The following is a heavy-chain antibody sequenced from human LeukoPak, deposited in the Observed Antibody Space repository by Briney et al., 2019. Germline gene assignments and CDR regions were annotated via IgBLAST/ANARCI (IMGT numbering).Heavy chain of an antibody. CDR1: GYTFTGYY. D-gene: IGHD2-15*01. J-gene: IGHJ5*02. CDR3: ARDNCSGGSCDWFDP. V-gene: IGHV1-2*06. CDR2: INPNSGGT. Sequence: ASVKVSCKXSGYTFTGYYMHWVRQAPGQGLEWMGRINPNSGGTNYAQKFQGRVTMTRDTSISTAYMELSRLRSDDTAVYYRARDNCSGGSCDWFDPWGQGTLVTVSS.